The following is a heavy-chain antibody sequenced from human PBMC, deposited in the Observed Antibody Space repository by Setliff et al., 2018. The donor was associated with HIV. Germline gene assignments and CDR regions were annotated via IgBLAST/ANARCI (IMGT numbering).Heavy chain of an antibody. CDR1: GYTFTDYY. J-gene: IGHJ4*02. CDR2: VDPKNGKT. CDR3: ATLDYYGSATYNLALHY. D-gene: IGHD3-10*01. Sequence: GASVKVSCKASGYTFTDYYMHWVQQAPGKGLEWMGRVDPKNGKTLYAEKLRGRVTITADTSTDTAYMELGSLRSEDTAIYYCATLDYYGSATYNLALHYWGQGTLVTVSS. V-gene: IGHV1-69-2*01.